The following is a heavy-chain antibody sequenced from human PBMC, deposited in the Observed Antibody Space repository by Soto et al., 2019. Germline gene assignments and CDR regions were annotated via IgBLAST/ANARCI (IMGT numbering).Heavy chain of an antibody. D-gene: IGHD5-18*01. Sequence: SETLSLTCAVSGYSISSSYYWGWIRQPPGKGLEWIVCIYYIGSTYYNPSLKSRVTISVDTSKNQFSLKLSSVTAAYTAVYYCARQRGYSYAEYYFDYWGQGTLVTVSS. CDR2: IYYIGST. J-gene: IGHJ4*02. CDR3: ARQRGYSYAEYYFDY. V-gene: IGHV4-38-2*01. CDR1: GYSISSSYY.